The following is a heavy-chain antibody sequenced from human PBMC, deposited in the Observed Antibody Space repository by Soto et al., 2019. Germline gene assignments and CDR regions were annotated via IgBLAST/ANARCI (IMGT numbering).Heavy chain of an antibody. Sequence: EVQLLESGGGLVQPGGSLRLSCAASGFTFSSYAMNWVRQAPGKGLEWVSVISGSGGSTYYADSVKGWFTISRDNSKNTLYLKMNSLRAEDTAVYYCARRSSGWYFDYWGQGTLVTVSS. D-gene: IGHD6-19*01. V-gene: IGHV3-23*01. CDR3: ARRSSGWYFDY. J-gene: IGHJ4*02. CDR1: GFTFSSYA. CDR2: ISGSGGST.